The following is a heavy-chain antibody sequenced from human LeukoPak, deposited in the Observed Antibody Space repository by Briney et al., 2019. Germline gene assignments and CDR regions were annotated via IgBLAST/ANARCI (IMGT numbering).Heavy chain of an antibody. CDR1: GGSISSYS. Sequence: SETLSLTCTVSGGSISSYSWSWIRQPPGKGLEWIGYIYHSGSTYYNPSLKSRVTISVDRSKNQFSLRLTSVTAADTAVYYCAXSRAFXSGAFDPWGXXXXVXVSS. CDR2: IYHSGST. CDR3: AXSRAFXSGAFDP. V-gene: IGHV4-59*12. D-gene: IGHD1-26*01. J-gene: IGHJ5*02.